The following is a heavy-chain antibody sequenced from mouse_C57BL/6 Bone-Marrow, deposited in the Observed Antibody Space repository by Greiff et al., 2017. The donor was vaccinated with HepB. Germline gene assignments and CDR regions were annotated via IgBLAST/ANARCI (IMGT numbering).Heavy chain of an antibody. CDR2: ISSGGDYI. V-gene: IGHV5-9-1*02. CDR1: GFTFSSYA. J-gene: IGHJ3*01. Sequence: DVHLVESGEGLVKPGGSLKLSCAASGFTFSSYAMSWVRQTPEKRLEWVAYISSGGDYIYYADTVKGRFTISRDNARNTLYLQMSSLKSEDTAMYYCTREGYHEGFAYWGQGTLVTVSA. CDR3: TREGYHEGFAY. D-gene: IGHD2-14*01.